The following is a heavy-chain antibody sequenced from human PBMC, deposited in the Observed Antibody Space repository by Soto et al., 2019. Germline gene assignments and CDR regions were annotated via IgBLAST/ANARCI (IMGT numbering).Heavy chain of an antibody. V-gene: IGHV3-30*18. J-gene: IGHJ4*02. Sequence: QVQLVESGGGVVQPGRSLRLSCAASGFTFSSYGMHWVRQAPGKGLEWVAVISYDGSNKYYADSVKGRFTISRDNSKNTLYLQMNSLRAEDTAVYYCAKDTPPDWCQGTLVTVSS. CDR1: GFTFSSYG. D-gene: IGHD2-15*01. CDR3: AKDTPPD. CDR2: ISYDGSNK.